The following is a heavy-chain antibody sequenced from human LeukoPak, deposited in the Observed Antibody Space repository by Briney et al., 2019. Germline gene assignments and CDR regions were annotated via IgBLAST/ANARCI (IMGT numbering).Heavy chain of an antibody. J-gene: IGHJ4*02. CDR2: IKQDESEK. Sequence: GGSLRLPCAASGFTFSSYWMSWVRQAPGKGLEWVANIKQDESEKYYVDSVKGRFTISKDNAKNSLYLQMNSLRAEDTAVYYCARIHSGTYYMGFDYWGQGTLVTVSS. D-gene: IGHD1-26*01. V-gene: IGHV3-7*01. CDR1: GFTFSSYW. CDR3: ARIHSGTYYMGFDY.